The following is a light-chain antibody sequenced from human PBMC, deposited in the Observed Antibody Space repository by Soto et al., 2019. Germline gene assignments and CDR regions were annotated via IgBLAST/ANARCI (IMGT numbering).Light chain of an antibody. CDR2: DVS. V-gene: IGKV3-20*01. J-gene: IGKJ1*01. CDR1: HSVSSNY. Sequence: EIVLTQSPGTLSLSPGERATLSCRSSHSVSSNYLAWYQQKPGQAPRLLIYDVSSRATGIPDRFSGSGSGTDFTLTIGRLEPVDVAVYYCQQYGISPTFGKGTKVEIK. CDR3: QQYGISPT.